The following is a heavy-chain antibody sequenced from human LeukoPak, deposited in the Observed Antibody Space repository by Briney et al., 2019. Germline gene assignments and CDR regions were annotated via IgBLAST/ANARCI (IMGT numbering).Heavy chain of an antibody. D-gene: IGHD3-10*01. Sequence: AASVKVSCKASGGTFSSYAISWVRQAPGQGLEWMGLINPSGGSTSYAQKFQGRVTMTRDTSTSTVYMELSSLRSEDTAVYYCVRAMVRDLDYWGQGTLVTVSS. CDR3: VRAMVRDLDY. CDR2: INPSGGST. CDR1: GGTFSSYA. J-gene: IGHJ4*02. V-gene: IGHV1-46*01.